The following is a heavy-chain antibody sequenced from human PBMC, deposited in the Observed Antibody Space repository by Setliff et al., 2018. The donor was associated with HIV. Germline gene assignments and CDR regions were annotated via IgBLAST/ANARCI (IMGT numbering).Heavy chain of an antibody. D-gene: IGHD2-8*01. Sequence: RASVKVSCKASGYTFTGYFIHWVRQAPGQGLEWMGRINPNSGGTNYAQKFQGRVTMTRDTSISTAHMELSRLRSDDTAVYYCATKVHCTNGVCLDAFDTWGQGTMVTVSS. CDR2: INPNSGGT. V-gene: IGHV1-2*06. CDR1: GYTFTGYF. J-gene: IGHJ3*02. CDR3: ATKVHCTNGVCLDAFDT.